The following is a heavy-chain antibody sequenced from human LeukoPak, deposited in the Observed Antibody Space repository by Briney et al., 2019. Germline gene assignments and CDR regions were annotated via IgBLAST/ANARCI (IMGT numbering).Heavy chain of an antibody. CDR3: ARDRWRQQLDY. CDR2: IYSGGST. CDR1: GFTVSSNY. Sequence: TGGSLRLSCAASGFTVSSNYMSWVRQAPGKGLEWVSVIYSGGSTYYADSVKGRFTISRDNSKNTLYLQMNSLRAEDTAVYYCARDRWRQQLDYWGQGTLVTVSS. V-gene: IGHV3-53*01. D-gene: IGHD6-13*01. J-gene: IGHJ4*02.